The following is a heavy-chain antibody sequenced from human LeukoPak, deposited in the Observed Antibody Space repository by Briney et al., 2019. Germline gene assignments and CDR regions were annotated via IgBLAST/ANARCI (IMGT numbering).Heavy chain of an antibody. Sequence: GASVKVSCKASGYTLTSYYMHWVRQAPGQGLDWVGVIKPSDGSTMYAQRFQGRVTMTRDTSTSTVYMELSSLRSEDTAVFYCASDRSLAAPEAEFDIWGQGTLVTVSS. CDR2: IKPSDGST. CDR1: GYTLTSYY. D-gene: IGHD6-13*01. V-gene: IGHV1-46*01. J-gene: IGHJ3*02. CDR3: ASDRSLAAPEAEFDI.